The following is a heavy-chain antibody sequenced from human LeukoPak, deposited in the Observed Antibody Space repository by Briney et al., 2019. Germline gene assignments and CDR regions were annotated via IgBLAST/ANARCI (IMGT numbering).Heavy chain of an antibody. J-gene: IGHJ4*02. CDR3: AKDGHQYYYQSGYYGSPLDY. D-gene: IGHD3-3*01. Sequence: GGSLRLSCAASGFTFSNYGMHWARQAPGKGLEWVALISFDGSNKYYADSVKGRFTISRDNSKNTLYLQMNSLRAEDTAVYYCAKDGHQYYYQSGYYGSPLDYWGQGTLVTVSS. CDR1: GFTFSNYG. V-gene: IGHV3-30*18. CDR2: ISFDGSNK.